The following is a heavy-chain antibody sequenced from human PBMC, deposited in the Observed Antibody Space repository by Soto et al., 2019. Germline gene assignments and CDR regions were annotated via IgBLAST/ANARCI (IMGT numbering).Heavy chain of an antibody. CDR1: GGSISSYY. CDR3: ARVPYCSGGSCWAFDI. J-gene: IGHJ3*02. Sequence: ETLSLTCTVSGGSISSYYWSWIRQPPGKGLEWIGYIYYSGSTNYNPSLKSRVTISVDTSKNQFSLKLSSVTAADTAVYYCARVPYCSGGSCWAFDIWGQGTMVTVAS. CDR2: IYYSGST. V-gene: IGHV4-59*01. D-gene: IGHD2-15*01.